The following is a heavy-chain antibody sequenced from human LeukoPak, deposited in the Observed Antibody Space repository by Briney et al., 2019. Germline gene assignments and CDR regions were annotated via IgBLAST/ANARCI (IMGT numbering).Heavy chain of an antibody. Sequence: GSLRLSCAASGFTFSSYAMSWVRQAPGKGLEWVSSISSSSSYIYYADSVKGRFTISRDNAKNSLYLQMNSLRAEDTAVYYCARGLGPEYYDFWSGYYIVDAFDIWGQGTMVTVSS. V-gene: IGHV3-21*01. CDR1: GFTFSSYA. J-gene: IGHJ3*02. CDR2: ISSSSSYI. D-gene: IGHD3-3*01. CDR3: ARGLGPEYYDFWSGYYIVDAFDI.